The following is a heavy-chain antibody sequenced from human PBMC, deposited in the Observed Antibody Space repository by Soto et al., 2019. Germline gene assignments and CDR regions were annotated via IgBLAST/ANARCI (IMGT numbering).Heavy chain of an antibody. CDR3: ASGYSYGKLDY. Sequence: SETLSVTCAVSCGSISSCGYSWSWIRQPPGKGLEWIGYIYHSGSTYYNPSLKSRVTISVDRSKNQFSLKLSSVTAADTAVYYCASGYSYGKLDYWGQGTLVTVSS. CDR1: CGSISSCGYS. D-gene: IGHD5-18*01. CDR2: IYHSGST. J-gene: IGHJ4*02. V-gene: IGHV4-30-2*01.